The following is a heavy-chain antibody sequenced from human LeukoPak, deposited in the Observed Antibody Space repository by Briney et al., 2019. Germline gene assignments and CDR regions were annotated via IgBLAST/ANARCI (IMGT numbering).Heavy chain of an antibody. CDR3: AREYCSSTSWGFGGVTPWLWYYYMDV. CDR1: GYTFTSYG. D-gene: IGHD2-2*01. CDR2: ISAYNGNT. Sequence: ASVKVSCKASGYTFTSYGISWVRQAPGQGLEWIGWISAYNGNTNYAQKLQGRVTMTTDTSTSTAYMELRSLRSDDTAVYYCAREYCSSTSWGFGGVTPWLWYYYMDVWGKGTTVTVSS. J-gene: IGHJ6*03. V-gene: IGHV1-18*01.